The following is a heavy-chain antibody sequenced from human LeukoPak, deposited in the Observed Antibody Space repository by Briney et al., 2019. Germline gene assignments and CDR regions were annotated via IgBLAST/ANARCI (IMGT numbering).Heavy chain of an antibody. J-gene: IGHJ6*03. V-gene: IGHV3-21*01. Sequence: RPGGSLRLSCAGSGFTFSRYNMNWVRQAPGKGLEGVSSISSSSSFIFYADSVKGRFTISRDNAKNSLYLQMNSLRAEDRAVYYCARDAQWPIPEGYFYYMDVWGKGTTVTVSS. CDR1: GFTFSRYN. D-gene: IGHD6-19*01. CDR3: ARDAQWPIPEGYFYYMDV. CDR2: ISSSSSFI.